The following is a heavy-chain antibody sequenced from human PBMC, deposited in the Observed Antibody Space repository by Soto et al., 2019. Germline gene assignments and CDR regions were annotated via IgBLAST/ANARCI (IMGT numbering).Heavy chain of an antibody. Sequence: GESLKISCKGSGYSFTNYWIGWVRQMPEKGLEWMGIIYPGDSETRYSPSFQGQVTISADKSISTAYLQWNSLKASDTAMYYCTRHRVGYCSGRTCLDFDYWGQGTLVTVSS. V-gene: IGHV5-51*01. CDR3: TRHRVGYCSGRTCLDFDY. CDR2: IYPGDSET. D-gene: IGHD2-15*01. CDR1: GYSFTNYW. J-gene: IGHJ4*02.